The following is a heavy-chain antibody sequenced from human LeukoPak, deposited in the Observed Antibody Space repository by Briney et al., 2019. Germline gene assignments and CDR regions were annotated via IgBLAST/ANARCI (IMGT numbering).Heavy chain of an antibody. Sequence: PSETLYLTCTASGGSISRYYWSWIRQPPPKPLHWIGYIYYSGSTNYNPSLKSRVTISVDTSKNQFSLKLSSVTAADTAVYYCARVLSTIAARPFDYWGQGALVTVSS. CDR3: ARVLSTIAARPFDY. D-gene: IGHD6-6*01. J-gene: IGHJ4*02. CDR2: IYYSGST. CDR1: GGSISRYY. V-gene: IGHV4-59*01.